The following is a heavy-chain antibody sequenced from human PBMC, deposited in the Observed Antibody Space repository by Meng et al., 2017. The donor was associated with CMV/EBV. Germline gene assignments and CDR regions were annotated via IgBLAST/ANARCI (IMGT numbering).Heavy chain of an antibody. CDR3: ASQYSYGYHYYGMDV. CDR2: IIPIFGTA. Sequence: SGGTFSSYAISWVRQAPGQGLEWMGGIIPIFGTANYAQKFQGRVTITTDESTSTAYMELSSLRSEDTAVYYCASQYSYGYHYYGMDVWGQGTTVTVSS. D-gene: IGHD5-18*01. J-gene: IGHJ6*02. V-gene: IGHV1-69*05. CDR1: GGTFSSYA.